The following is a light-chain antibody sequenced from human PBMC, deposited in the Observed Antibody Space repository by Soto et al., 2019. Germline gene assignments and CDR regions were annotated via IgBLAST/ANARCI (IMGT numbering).Light chain of an antibody. V-gene: IGKV3-15*01. J-gene: IGKJ4*01. CDR1: QSVSSN. Sequence: EIVMTQSPATLSVSPGERATLSCRASQSVSSNLAWYQQKPGQAPRLLIYGASTRATGIPARFSGSGSGTEFTLTISSLQPEDFAVYYCQQYNNWPPPLTFGGGTKVEIK. CDR2: GAS. CDR3: QQYNNWPPPLT.